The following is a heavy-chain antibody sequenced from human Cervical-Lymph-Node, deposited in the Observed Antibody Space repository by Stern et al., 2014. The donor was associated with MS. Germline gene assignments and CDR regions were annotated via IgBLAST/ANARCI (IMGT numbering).Heavy chain of an antibody. J-gene: IGHJ3*01. CDR2: INPNSGAT. CDR1: GYTFVAYF. Sequence: QVQLVQSGTEVKKPGASVRVSCKTSGYTFVAYFLYWVRPAPGQGPEWMARINPNSGATDYAEKFQGRVTLTKDTSLNTTYMEVSRLTSDDTAMYYCARGPKFGAFDVWGQGTIVSVSA. D-gene: IGHD3-3*01. CDR3: ARGPKFGAFDV. V-gene: IGHV1-2*06.